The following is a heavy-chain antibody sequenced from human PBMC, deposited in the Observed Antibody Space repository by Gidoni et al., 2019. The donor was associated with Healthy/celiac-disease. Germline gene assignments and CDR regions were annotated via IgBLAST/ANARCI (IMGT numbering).Heavy chain of an antibody. V-gene: IGHV4-34*01. J-gene: IGHJ5*02. Sequence: QVQLQQWGAGLLKPSATLSLTCAVYGGSFRGYYWSWIRHPPGKGLEWSGEINHSGSTNYNPSRKSRVTISVDTSKNQFSLKMSSVNAEDTAVYYCAREPDYGSGKPETYNWVDPWGQGTLVTVSS. CDR3: AREPDYGSGKPETYNWVDP. D-gene: IGHD3-10*01. CDR1: GGSFRGYY. CDR2: INHSGST.